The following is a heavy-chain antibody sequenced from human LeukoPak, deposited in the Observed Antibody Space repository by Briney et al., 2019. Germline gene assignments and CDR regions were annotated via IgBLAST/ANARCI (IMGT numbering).Heavy chain of an antibody. CDR3: AKVGSLVPIFDY. J-gene: IGHJ4*02. CDR1: GFTFSSYA. Sequence: GSLRLSCAASGFTFSSYAMSWVRQAPGKGLEWVSAISGSGGSTYYADSVKGRFTIPRDNSKNTLYLQMNSLRAEDTAVYYCAKVGSLVPIFDYWGQGTLVTVSS. V-gene: IGHV3-23*01. D-gene: IGHD1-26*01. CDR2: ISGSGGST.